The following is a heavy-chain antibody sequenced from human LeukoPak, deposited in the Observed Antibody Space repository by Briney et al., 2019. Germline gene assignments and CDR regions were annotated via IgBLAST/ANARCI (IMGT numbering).Heavy chain of an antibody. CDR1: VGSISSCYYY. V-gene: IGHV4-39*02. D-gene: IGHD5/OR15-5a*01. CDR3: ARDPGQATIYDEY. J-gene: IGHJ4*01. CDR2: ISYSVTT. Sequence: SETLSLTCTVSVGSISSCYYYWVWIPQSPGKGLQWIASISYSVTTYYNPSLKSRVTIYIDTSKNQFSLKLSSVTAGDTSVYYGARDPGQATIYDEYWGQGTLVTVSS.